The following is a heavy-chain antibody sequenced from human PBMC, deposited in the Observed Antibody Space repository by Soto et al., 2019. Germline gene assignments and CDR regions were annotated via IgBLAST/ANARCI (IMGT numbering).Heavy chain of an antibody. Sequence: QVQLVQSGAEVKKPGASVKVSCEASGYTFTSYDINWVRQATGQGLEWMGWMNPNSGNTGYAQKFQGRVTMTRNTSISTAYMELSSLRSEDTAVYYCARRGYSSSWYYYYYTVWTSGAKGPRSPSP. J-gene: IGHJ6*02. V-gene: IGHV1-8*01. CDR1: GYTFTSYD. CDR2: MNPNSGNT. CDR3: ARRGYSSSWYYYYYTVWTS. D-gene: IGHD6-13*01.